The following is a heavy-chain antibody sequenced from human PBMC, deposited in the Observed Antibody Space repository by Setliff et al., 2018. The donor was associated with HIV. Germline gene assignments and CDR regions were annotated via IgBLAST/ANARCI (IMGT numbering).Heavy chain of an antibody. J-gene: IGHJ4*02. CDR1: GGSISSSIYY. V-gene: IGHV4-39*01. CDR2: IYYSGSTYYYGGST. D-gene: IGHD6-6*01. Sequence: PSETLSLTCTVSGGSISSSIYYWGWIRQPPGKGLEWIGFIYYSGSTYYYGGSTYYNPSLKSRVTISVDTSKNQFSLKLSSVTAADTAVYYCARHDTEYSSYPIDYWGQGNLVNVSS. CDR3: ARHDTEYSSYPIDY.